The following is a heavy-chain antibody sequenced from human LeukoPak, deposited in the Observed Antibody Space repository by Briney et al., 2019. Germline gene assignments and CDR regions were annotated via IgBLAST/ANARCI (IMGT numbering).Heavy chain of an antibody. J-gene: IGHJ5*02. CDR1: GFTFSTYA. V-gene: IGHV3-30*18. Sequence: GGSLRLSCAASGFTFSTYAMRWVRQAPGRALEWVAVISYDGGNKQYADSVKGRFIISRDNSKNTLFLQLNSLRAEDTAVYYCAKDKYSGTWYWLDPWGQGTLVTVSS. CDR2: ISYDGGNK. CDR3: AKDKYSGTWYWLDP. D-gene: IGHD5-12*01.